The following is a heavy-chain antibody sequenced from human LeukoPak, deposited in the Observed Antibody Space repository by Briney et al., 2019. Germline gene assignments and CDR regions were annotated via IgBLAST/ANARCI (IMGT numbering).Heavy chain of an antibody. Sequence: GGSLRLSCSVSGFTFSTYVMHWVRQAPGKGLEYVSAISSNGDNTYYADSVKGRFTISRDNSKNTLYLQMSSLRADDTAVYYCVRGTSYWGQGTLVTVSS. CDR1: GFTFSTYV. J-gene: IGHJ4*02. CDR2: ISSNGDNT. CDR3: VRGTSY. V-gene: IGHV3-64D*06.